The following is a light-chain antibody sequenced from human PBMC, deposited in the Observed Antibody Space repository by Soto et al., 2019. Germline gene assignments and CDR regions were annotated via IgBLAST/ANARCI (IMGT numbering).Light chain of an antibody. CDR1: QSVLSNSDNKNY. V-gene: IGKV4-1*01. CDR3: QQYHSDPIT. J-gene: IGKJ5*01. CDR2: WAY. Sequence: DFVMTQSPDCLAVFLGDRATITCRSIQSVLSNSDNKNYLAWFQQKPGQPPKLLFYWAYTRESGVTDRFSGSGSATDFTLTISNLQAEDVAVYYCQQYHSDPITVGQGTRLEIK.